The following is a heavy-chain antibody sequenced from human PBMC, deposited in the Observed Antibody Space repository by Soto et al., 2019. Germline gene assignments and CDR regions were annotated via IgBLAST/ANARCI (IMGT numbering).Heavy chain of an antibody. CDR2: VRYDGSNI. CDR3: ARDGVGATTYFGYFDY. Sequence: ESGGGVVQPGRSLRLSCGASGFTFSGYGMHWVRQAPGKGLDWVAVVRYDGSNIYYADSVKGRFTISRDNSKNTLYLQMNSLRAEDTAVYYCARDGVGATTYFGYFDYWGQGTLVTVSS. CDR1: GFTFSGYG. V-gene: IGHV3-33*01. D-gene: IGHD1-26*01. J-gene: IGHJ4*02.